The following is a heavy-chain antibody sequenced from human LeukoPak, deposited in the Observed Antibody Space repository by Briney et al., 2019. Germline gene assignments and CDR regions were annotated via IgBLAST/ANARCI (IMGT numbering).Heavy chain of an antibody. CDR2: IYYSGST. V-gene: IGHV4-59*12. J-gene: IGHJ4*02. CDR1: GGSISNYY. Sequence: PSETLSLTCTVSGGSISNYYWSWIRQPPGKGLEWIGYIYYSGSTNYNPSLRSRVTISVDTSKNQFSLKLSSVTAADTAVYYCARDRGHSDWGQGTLVTVSS. D-gene: IGHD3-10*01. CDR3: ARDRGHSD.